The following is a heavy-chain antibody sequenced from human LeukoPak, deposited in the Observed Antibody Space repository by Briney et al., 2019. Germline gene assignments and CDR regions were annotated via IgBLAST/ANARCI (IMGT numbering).Heavy chain of an antibody. J-gene: IGHJ4*02. CDR1: GFTFTSYA. D-gene: IGHD4-17*01. Sequence: GGSLRLSCAASGFTFTSYAMHWVRQAPGQGLEWVAVISYDGSNKYYAESVKGRFTISRDNSTNTLYLQMNSLRAEDTAVYYCAREGKDYGGYGRGFDYWGQGTLVTVSS. V-gene: IGHV3-30*04. CDR3: AREGKDYGGYGRGFDY. CDR2: ISYDGSNK.